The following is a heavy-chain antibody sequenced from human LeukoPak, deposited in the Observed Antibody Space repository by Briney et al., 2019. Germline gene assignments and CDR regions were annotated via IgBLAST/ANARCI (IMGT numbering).Heavy chain of an antibody. CDR3: ARGGRDGYKFIFDY. CDR1: GGTFSSYA. D-gene: IGHD5-24*01. Sequence: SVKVSCKASGGTFSSYAISWVRQAPGQGLEWMGGIIPIFGTANYAQKFQGRVTITADESTSTAYMELSSLRSEDTAVYYCARGGRDGYKFIFDYWGQGTLVTVSS. J-gene: IGHJ4*02. V-gene: IGHV1-69*13. CDR2: IIPIFGTA.